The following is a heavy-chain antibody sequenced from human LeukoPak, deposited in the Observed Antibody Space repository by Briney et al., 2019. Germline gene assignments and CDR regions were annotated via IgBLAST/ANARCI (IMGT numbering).Heavy chain of an antibody. Sequence: ASVKVSCKASGYTFTGYYMHWVRQAPGQGVEWMGWINPNSGGTNYAQKFQGRVTMTRDTSISTAYMELSRLRSDDPAVYYCARVFSSGWPRFAYWGQGTLVTVSS. CDR2: INPNSGGT. J-gene: IGHJ4*02. V-gene: IGHV1-2*02. CDR1: GYTFTGYY. CDR3: ARVFSSGWPRFAY. D-gene: IGHD6-19*01.